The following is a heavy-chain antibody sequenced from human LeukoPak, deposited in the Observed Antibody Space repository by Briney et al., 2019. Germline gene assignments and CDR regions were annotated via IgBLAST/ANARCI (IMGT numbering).Heavy chain of an antibody. V-gene: IGHV4-34*01. Sequence: SETLSLTCAVSGGSFSGYYWSWIRQPPGKGLEWIGEINHSGRTNYNPSLKSRVTISVDTSKNQFSLKLSSVTATDTAVYYCARRKSGYVNYFDYWGQGTLVTVSS. CDR1: GGSFSGYY. CDR3: ARRKSGYVNYFDY. CDR2: INHSGRT. D-gene: IGHD5-12*01. J-gene: IGHJ4*02.